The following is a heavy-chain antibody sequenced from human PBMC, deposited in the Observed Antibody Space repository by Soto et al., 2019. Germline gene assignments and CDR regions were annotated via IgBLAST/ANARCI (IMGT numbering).Heavy chain of an antibody. J-gene: IGHJ5*02. CDR3: ARDVRDTGYSYWFDP. CDR1: GGAIGGYY. V-gene: IGHV4-59*12. CDR2: VSYSGST. Sequence: PSETLSLTCSLSGGAIGGYYWSWIRQPPGKALEWIGYVSYSGSTDYHPSLKSRVSISIDTSKNQFSLNLRFVTGADTAVYFCARDVRDTGYSYWFDPWGQGILVTVSS. D-gene: IGHD3-9*01.